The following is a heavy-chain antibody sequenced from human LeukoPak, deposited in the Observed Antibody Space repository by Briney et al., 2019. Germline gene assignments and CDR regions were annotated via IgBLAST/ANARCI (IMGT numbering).Heavy chain of an antibody. CDR3: ARAAYCGGDCYYYFDY. D-gene: IGHD2-21*02. V-gene: IGHV4-59*01. J-gene: IGHJ4*02. CDR1: GGSISSYY. CDR2: LYYSGNT. Sequence: PSETLSLTCTVSGGSISSYYWHWIRQPPGKGLEWIGYLYYSGNTYYNPSLTSRVTMSVDTSKNQFSLKLSSVTAADPAVYFCARAAYCGGDCYYYFDYWGQGTLDTVSS.